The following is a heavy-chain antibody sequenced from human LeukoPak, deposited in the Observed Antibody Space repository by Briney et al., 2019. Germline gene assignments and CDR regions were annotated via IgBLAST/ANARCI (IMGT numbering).Heavy chain of an antibody. CDR3: AKDGAYISYRYSGSQYYFDY. CDR2: IRYDGSNK. V-gene: IGHV3-30*02. Sequence: PGGSLRLSCAASGFTFSSYAMSWVRQAPGKGLEWVAFIRYDGSNKYYADSVKGRFTISRDNFKNTLYLQMNSLRAEDTAVYYCAKDGAYISYRYSGSQYYFDYWGQGTLVTVSS. CDR1: GFTFSSYA. J-gene: IGHJ4*02. D-gene: IGHD6-13*01.